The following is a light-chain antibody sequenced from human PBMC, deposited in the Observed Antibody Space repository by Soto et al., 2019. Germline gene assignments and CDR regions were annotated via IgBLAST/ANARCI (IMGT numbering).Light chain of an antibody. Sequence: DIQMTQSQSSLSASVGDRVTITCRASQSISSYLNWYQQKPGKAPKLLLYAASSLQSGVPSRFSGSGSGTEFTLTISSLQPDDFATYYCQQYNSYWTFGQGTKVDIK. CDR3: QQYNSYWT. V-gene: IGKV1-39*01. CDR2: AAS. CDR1: QSISSY. J-gene: IGKJ1*01.